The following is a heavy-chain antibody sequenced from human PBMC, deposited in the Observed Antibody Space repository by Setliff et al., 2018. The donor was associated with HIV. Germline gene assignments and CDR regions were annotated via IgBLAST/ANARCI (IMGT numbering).Heavy chain of an antibody. Sequence: GASVKVSCKASGYTFTNYYMHWVRQAPGQGLEWMGIINPSGGSTSYQQIFQGRVTMTRDTSTSTVYMELSSLRSEDTAVYYCARGSSALIMREFYDFWSATRDAWDYWGQGTLVTVSS. D-gene: IGHD3-3*01. CDR2: INPSGGST. J-gene: IGHJ4*02. CDR3: ARGSSALIMREFYDFWSATRDAWDY. V-gene: IGHV1-46*01. CDR1: GYTFTNYY.